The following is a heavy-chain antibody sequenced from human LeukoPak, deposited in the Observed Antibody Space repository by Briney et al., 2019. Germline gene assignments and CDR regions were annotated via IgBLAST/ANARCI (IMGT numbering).Heavy chain of an antibody. CDR1: GFTVSSNY. Sequence: GGCLRLSCAASGFTVSSNYMSWVRQAPGKGLEWVSVIYSGGSTYYADSVKGRFTISRDDSKNTLYLQMDSLRAEDTAIYFCARSRGPGSHWFDPWGQGTLVTVSS. CDR3: ARSRGPGSHWFDP. D-gene: IGHD3-10*01. V-gene: IGHV3-66*01. J-gene: IGHJ5*02. CDR2: IYSGGST.